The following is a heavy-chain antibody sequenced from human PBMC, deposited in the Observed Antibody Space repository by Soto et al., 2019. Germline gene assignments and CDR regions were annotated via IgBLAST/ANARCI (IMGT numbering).Heavy chain of an antibody. CDR3: ARLTYCGGDCYSDYYYGMDV. J-gene: IGHJ6*02. Sequence: PGESLKISCKGSGYIFTNYWIGWVRQMPGKGLEWMGIIYCGDSDTRYSPSFQGQVTISVDKSINTAYLQWNKWNNLTASDTAMYYCARLTYCGGDCYSDYYYGMDVWGQGTTVTVSS. D-gene: IGHD2-21*02. CDR1: GYIFTNYW. V-gene: IGHV5-51*01. CDR2: IYCGDSDT.